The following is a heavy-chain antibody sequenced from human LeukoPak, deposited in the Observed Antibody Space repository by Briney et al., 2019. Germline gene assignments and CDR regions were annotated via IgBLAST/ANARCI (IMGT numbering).Heavy chain of an antibody. V-gene: IGHV1-2*02. CDR1: GYTFTGYY. CDR3: ARVATQLAPVGPSFDY. CDR2: INPNSGGT. J-gene: IGHJ4*02. Sequence: GASVKVSCKASGYTFTGYYMHWVRQAPGQGLEWMGWINPNSGGTNYAQKFQGRVTMTRDTSISTAYMELSRLRSDDTAVYYCARVATQLAPVGPSFDYWGQGTLVTVSS. D-gene: IGHD6-6*01.